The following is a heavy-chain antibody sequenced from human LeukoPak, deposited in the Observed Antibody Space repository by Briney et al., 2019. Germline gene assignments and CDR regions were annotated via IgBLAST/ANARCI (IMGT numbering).Heavy chain of an antibody. V-gene: IGHV3-30*02. J-gene: IGHJ4*02. CDR3: VKVDT. CDR2: IRNDGNKK. D-gene: IGHD5-18*01. CDR1: GFTFSSYG. Sequence: GGSLRLSCAASGFTFSSYGIHWVRQSPGKGLDWVAFIRNDGNKKNYAESVKGRFTISRDNSKNTLYLQMDSLSAEDTAVYYCVKVDTWGQGTLVTVSS.